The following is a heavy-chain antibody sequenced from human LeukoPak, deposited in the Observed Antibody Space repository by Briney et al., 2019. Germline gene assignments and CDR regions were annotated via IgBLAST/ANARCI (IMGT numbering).Heavy chain of an antibody. J-gene: IGHJ6*03. CDR3: ARSLRGQQWPNYYYYYYMDV. V-gene: IGHV6-1*01. D-gene: IGHD6-19*01. Sequence: SQTLSLTCAISGDSVSSNSAAWNWIRQSPSRGLEWLRRTYYRSKWYNDYAVSVKSRITINPDTSKNQFSLQLNSVTPEDTAVYYCARSLRGQQWPNYYYYYYMDVWGKGTTVTISS. CDR2: TYYRSKWYN. CDR1: GDSVSSNSAA.